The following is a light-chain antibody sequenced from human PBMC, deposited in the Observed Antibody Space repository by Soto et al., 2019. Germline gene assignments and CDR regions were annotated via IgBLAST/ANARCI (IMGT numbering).Light chain of an antibody. CDR2: SSD. CDR1: SSNIGSNT. J-gene: IGLJ3*02. CDR3: AAWDDSLHGWV. V-gene: IGLV1-44*01. Sequence: QSVLTQPPSASGTPGRRVTISCFGSSSNIGSNTVNWFQQVPGTAPKLLISSSDQRPSGVPDRFSGSRSGTSASLAISGLRCEDEADYYCAAWDDSLHGWVFGGGTKLTVL.